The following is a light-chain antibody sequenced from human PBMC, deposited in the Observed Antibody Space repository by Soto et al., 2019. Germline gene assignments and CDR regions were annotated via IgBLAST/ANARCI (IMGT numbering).Light chain of an antibody. V-gene: IGKV1-12*02. CDR1: QDIGRW. Sequence: DIQMTQSPSSVSASVGDRVTITCRASQDIGRWLAWYQEKPGKAPKLLIYTASTLQSGVPSRLSGSGSGTDFTLTISSLQPEDVASYYCQKYDSAPSFGPGTKVDIK. CDR3: QKYDSAPS. CDR2: TAS. J-gene: IGKJ1*01.